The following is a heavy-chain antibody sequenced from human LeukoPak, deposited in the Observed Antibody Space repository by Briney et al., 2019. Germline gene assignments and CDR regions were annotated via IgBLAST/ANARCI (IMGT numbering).Heavy chain of an antibody. CDR2: IIPIFGTA. CDR3: ARVLKLWRHAFDI. Sequence: SVKVSCKASGGTFSSYAISWVRQAPGQGLEWMGRIIPIFGTANYAQKFQGRVTITTEESTSTAYMELSSLRSEDTAVYYCARVLKLWRHAFDIWGQGTMVTVSS. J-gene: IGHJ3*02. CDR1: GGTFSSYA. D-gene: IGHD4/OR15-4a*01. V-gene: IGHV1-69*05.